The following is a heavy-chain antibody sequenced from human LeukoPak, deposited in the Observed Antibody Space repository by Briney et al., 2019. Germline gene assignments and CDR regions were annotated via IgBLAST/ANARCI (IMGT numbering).Heavy chain of an antibody. CDR2: IYYSGST. J-gene: IGHJ6*03. CDR3: ARESRGYSGYDTPELDLYYYYYYMDV. V-gene: IGHV4-39*07. Sequence: SETLSLTCTVSGGSISSSSYYWGWIRQPPGKGLEWIGSIYYSGSTYYNPSLKSRVTISVDTSRYQFSLKLSSVTAADTAVYYCARESRGYSGYDTPELDLYYYYYYMDVWGKGTTVTVSS. D-gene: IGHD5-12*01. CDR1: GGSISSSSYY.